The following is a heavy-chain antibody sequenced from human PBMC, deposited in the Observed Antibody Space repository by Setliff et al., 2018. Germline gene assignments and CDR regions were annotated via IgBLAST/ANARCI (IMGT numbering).Heavy chain of an antibody. D-gene: IGHD3-3*01. CDR3: ARASWYYDFWSGSEGSGWFDP. J-gene: IGHJ5*02. CDR2: IHYSGSI. Sequence: TSETLSLTCTVSGGSISSHYWSWIRQPPGKGLEWIGYIHYSGSINYNPSLKSRVTISVDTSKNQFSLKMTSMTAADTAVYYCARASWYYDFWSGSEGSGWFDPWGQGTLVTVS. V-gene: IGHV4-59*11. CDR1: GGSISSHY.